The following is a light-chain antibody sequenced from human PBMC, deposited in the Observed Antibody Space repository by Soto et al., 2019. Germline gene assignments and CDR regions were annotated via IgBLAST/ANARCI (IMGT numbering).Light chain of an antibody. V-gene: IGKV3-11*01. CDR2: DAS. Sequence: EIVLTQSPATVSVSPGESATLSCRASQSVRNYLAWYQQKPGQAPRLLIFDASNRATGIPSRFSGSGSGTYFTLTISSLEPEYFAVYYCQQRSNSPPWTFGPGTRVDL. J-gene: IGKJ3*01. CDR1: QSVRNY. CDR3: QQRSNSPPWT.